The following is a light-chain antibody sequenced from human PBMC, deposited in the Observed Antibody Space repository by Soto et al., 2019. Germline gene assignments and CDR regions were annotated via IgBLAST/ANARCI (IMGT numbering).Light chain of an antibody. CDR2: DAS. J-gene: IGKJ1*01. CDR3: QQYNSYSGT. CDR1: QSTSSW. Sequence: DIQMTQSPSTLSASVGDRVTITCRASQSTSSWLAWYQQKPGKAPKLLIYDASSLESGVPSRFSGSGSGTEFTLTISSLQPDDFATYYCQQYNSYSGTFGQGTMV. V-gene: IGKV1-5*01.